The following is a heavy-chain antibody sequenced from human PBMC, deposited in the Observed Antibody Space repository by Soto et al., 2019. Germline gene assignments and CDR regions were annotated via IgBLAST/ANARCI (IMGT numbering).Heavy chain of an antibody. J-gene: IGHJ6*02. CDR1: GFTFSSYG. CDR2: ISYDGSNK. Sequence: QVQLVESGGGVVQPGRSLRLSCAASGFTFSSYGMHWVRQAPGKGLEWVAVISYDGSNKYYADSVKGRFTISRDNSKNTLYLQLNSLRAEDTAVYYCAKDVNYYDSSGYYYYYGMDVWGQGTTVTVSS. V-gene: IGHV3-30*18. CDR3: AKDVNYYDSSGYYYYYGMDV. D-gene: IGHD3-22*01.